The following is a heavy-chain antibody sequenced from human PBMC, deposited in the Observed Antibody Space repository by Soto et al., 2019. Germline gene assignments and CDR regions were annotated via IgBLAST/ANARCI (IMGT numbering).Heavy chain of an antibody. CDR3: ARDRITMVRGGRDFDY. J-gene: IGHJ4*02. CDR2: VSSFSDYI. Sequence: GESLKISCAVSGFTFSTYSMNWVRQAPGKGLEWVSSVSSFSDYIYYADSVKGRFTISRDNAKNSLLLQMNSLRAEDTAVYYCARDRITMVRGGRDFDYWGQGTLVTVSS. V-gene: IGHV3-21*01. D-gene: IGHD3-10*01. CDR1: GFTFSTYS.